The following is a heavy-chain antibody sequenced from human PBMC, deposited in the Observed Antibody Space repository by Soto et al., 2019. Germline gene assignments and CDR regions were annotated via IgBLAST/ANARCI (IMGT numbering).Heavy chain of an antibody. D-gene: IGHD3-10*01. V-gene: IGHV5-51*01. CDR3: AGGGVRGVITRTRDYYGMDV. CDR1: GYKFTSYL. CDR2: IYPGDSDT. Sequence: PGESLKISGNGSGYKFTSYLIGWVRQMHGKGLEWMGIIYPGDSDTRYSPSFQGQVTISADKSISTAYLQWSSLKASDTAMYYCAGGGVRGVITRTRDYYGMDVWGQGTTVTVSS. J-gene: IGHJ6*02.